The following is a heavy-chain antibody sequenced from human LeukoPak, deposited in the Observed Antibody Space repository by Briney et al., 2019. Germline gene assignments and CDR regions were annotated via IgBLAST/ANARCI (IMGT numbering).Heavy chain of an antibody. D-gene: IGHD2-21*02. Sequence: GSLRLSCAASGFTLSMYSMTWVRQPPGKGLEWVSYISSSSSSIQYADSVKGRFTISRDSAKNSLYLQMNSLRDEDTAIYYCARSNYGDSSRYGYWGQGTLVTVSS. CDR2: ISSSSSSI. V-gene: IGHV3-48*02. CDR1: GFTLSMYS. CDR3: ARSNYGDSSRYGY. J-gene: IGHJ4*02.